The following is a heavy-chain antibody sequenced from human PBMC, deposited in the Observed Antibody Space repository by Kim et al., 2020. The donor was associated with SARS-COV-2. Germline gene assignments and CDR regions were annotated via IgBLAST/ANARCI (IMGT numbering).Heavy chain of an antibody. Sequence: ASVKVSCKASGYTFTGYYMHWVRQAPGQGLEWMGRINPNNGGTNYAQKFQGRVTMTRDTSISTAYMVLSRLGSSETAVCYCASGYPLSCSGGSCYLLRFDEWGQGTLGTVSS. J-gene: IGHJ4*02. CDR3: ASGYPLSCSGGSCYLLRFDE. V-gene: IGHV1-2*06. CDR1: GYTFTGYY. D-gene: IGHD2-15*01. CDR2: INPNNGGT.